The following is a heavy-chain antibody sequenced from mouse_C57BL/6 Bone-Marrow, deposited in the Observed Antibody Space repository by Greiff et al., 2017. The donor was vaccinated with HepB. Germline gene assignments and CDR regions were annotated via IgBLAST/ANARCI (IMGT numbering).Heavy chain of an antibody. CDR2: IWSGGST. V-gene: IGHV2-2*01. Sequence: VQLKQSGPGLVQPSQSLSITCTVSGFSLTSYGVHWVRQSPGKGLEWLGVIWSGGSTDYNAAFISRLSISKDNSKSQVFFKMNSLQADDTAIYYCARLSPGAMDYWGQGTSVTVSS. CDR1: GFSLTSYG. CDR3: ARLSPGAMDY. J-gene: IGHJ4*01.